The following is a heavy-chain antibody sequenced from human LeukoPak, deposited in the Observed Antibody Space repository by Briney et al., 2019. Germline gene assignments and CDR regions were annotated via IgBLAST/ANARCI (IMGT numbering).Heavy chain of an antibody. D-gene: IGHD2-2*01. CDR3: ARDGPSFVVPPSYYMDV. Sequence: GSVKVSCKASGYTFTDYCIHWVRQAPGQGLEWMGWISPNSGGTNSAQKFQGRVTMTRDTSISTAYMELSRLRSDDTAVYYCARDGPSFVVPPSYYMDVWGKGTTVTISS. V-gene: IGHV1-2*02. CDR1: GYTFTDYC. J-gene: IGHJ6*03. CDR2: ISPNSGGT.